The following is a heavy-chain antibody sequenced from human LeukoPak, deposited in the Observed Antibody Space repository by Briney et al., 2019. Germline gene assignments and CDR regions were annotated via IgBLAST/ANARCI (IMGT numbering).Heavy chain of an antibody. CDR3: ARGIRVTASLLSVGFYFDD. CDR1: GGSISSGY. J-gene: IGHJ4*02. V-gene: IGHV4-4*07. Sequence: SETLSLTCTVSGGSISSGYWMWLRQPAGKGLEWIVRIYTSGGTRYNASLRGRVTMSAVASKNQFSLQLSSVTAADTAVYYCARGIRVTASLLSVGFYFDDWGEGTRDTVSS. CDR2: IYTSGGT. D-gene: IGHD2-21*02.